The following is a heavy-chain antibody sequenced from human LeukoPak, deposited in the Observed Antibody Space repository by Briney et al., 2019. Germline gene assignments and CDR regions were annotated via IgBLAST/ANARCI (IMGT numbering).Heavy chain of an antibody. J-gene: IGHJ4*02. CDR3: ARDGRELLRNGNDY. CDR1: GGTFSSYA. CDR2: IIPIFGTA. D-gene: IGHD1-26*01. Sequence: VASVKVSCKASGGTFSSYAISWVRQVPGQGLEWMGGIIPIFGTANYAQKFQGRVTITADESTSTAYMELRSLRSDDTAVYYCARDGRELLRNGNDYWGQGTLVTVSS. V-gene: IGHV1-69*13.